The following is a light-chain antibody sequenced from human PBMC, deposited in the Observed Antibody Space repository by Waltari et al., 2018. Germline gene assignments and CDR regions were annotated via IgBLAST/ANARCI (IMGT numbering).Light chain of an antibody. CDR2: EVS. V-gene: IGLV2-8*01. CDR3: SSYVGSNIVV. Sequence: QSALTQPPSASGSPGQSVTISCTGTSSDVGAYNYVSWYQQHPGKATKLMIYEVSKRPSGGPARFSGSKSGNTASLTVSGLQAEDEADYSCSSYVGSNIVVFGGGTKLTVL. J-gene: IGLJ2*01. CDR1: SSDVGAYNY.